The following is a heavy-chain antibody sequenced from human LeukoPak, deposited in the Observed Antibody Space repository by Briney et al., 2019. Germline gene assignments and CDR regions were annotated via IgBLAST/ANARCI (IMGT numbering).Heavy chain of an antibody. V-gene: IGHV1-8*01. CDR1: GYTFTNFD. J-gene: IGHJ4*02. CDR2: MNPYNGDT. D-gene: IGHD3-16*02. Sequence: GASVKVSCKASGYTFTNFDINWVRQATGQGLEWMGWMNPYNGDTGYAQKFQGRVTITRDTSTNTAYMEMSSLTSEDTAVFYCTRGQWGSYGSWYFDYRGQGTLVTVSS. CDR3: TRGQWGSYGSWYFDY.